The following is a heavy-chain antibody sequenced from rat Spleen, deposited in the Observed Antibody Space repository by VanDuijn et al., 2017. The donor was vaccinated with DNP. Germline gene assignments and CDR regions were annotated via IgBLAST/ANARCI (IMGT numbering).Heavy chain of an antibody. CDR2: ISFEGSSA. Sequence: EVQLVESGGGLIQPGRSLKLSCAASGFTFSDYYMAWVRQAPTEGLDCVAYISFEGSSAYFGDSVRGRFTISRDNAKNTLNLQMNSLRSEDTATYYCARWSDYFDYWGQGVMVTVSS. D-gene: IGHD4-2*01. CDR3: ARWSDYFDY. CDR1: GFTFSDYY. J-gene: IGHJ2*01. V-gene: IGHV5-22*01.